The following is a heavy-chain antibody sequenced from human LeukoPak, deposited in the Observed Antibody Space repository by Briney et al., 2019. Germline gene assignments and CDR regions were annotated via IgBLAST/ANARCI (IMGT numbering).Heavy chain of an antibody. J-gene: IGHJ5*02. Sequence: SETLSLTCTVSGGSIRNSNYFWAWIRQPPGKGLEWIGSIFYSGSTYYDPSLQSRVTISVDTSKNQFSLKLTSVTAADTAVYYCARVSSRRFDPWGQGILVTVSS. CDR2: IFYSGST. CDR1: GGSIRNSNYF. V-gene: IGHV4-39*07. D-gene: IGHD2-2*01. CDR3: ARVSSRRFDP.